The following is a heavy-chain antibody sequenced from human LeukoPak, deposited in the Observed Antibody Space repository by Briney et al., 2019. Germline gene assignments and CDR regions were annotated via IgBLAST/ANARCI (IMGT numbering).Heavy chain of an antibody. CDR3: ARGGTTSWVGSFDH. D-gene: IGHD1-14*01. CDR1: DYTFTSYG. V-gene: IGHV1-18*01. CDR2: IIPYNGNT. J-gene: IGHJ4*02. Sequence: ASVKVSCKASDYTFTSYGISWVRQAPGQGLGWMGWIIPYNGNTNCAQNLQGRVSMTTDTSTTTAYMVLTSLTSDDTAVYYCARGGTTSWVGSFDHWGQGTLVTVSS.